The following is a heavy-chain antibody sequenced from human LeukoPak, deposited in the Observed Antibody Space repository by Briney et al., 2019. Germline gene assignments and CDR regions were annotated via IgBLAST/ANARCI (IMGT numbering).Heavy chain of an antibody. V-gene: IGHV4-31*03. J-gene: IGHJ4*02. CDR3: VRYYYVSGSYSYFDY. Sequence: SQTLSLTCTVSGVSISSGGYRWSWIRHHPGKGLELIGYIHYSGSAYYNPSLKSRFTISVDTSKNQFSLKLSSVTAADTAVYYCVRYYYVSGSYSYFDYWGQGTLVTVSS. D-gene: IGHD3-10*01. CDR1: GVSISSGGYR. CDR2: IHYSGSA.